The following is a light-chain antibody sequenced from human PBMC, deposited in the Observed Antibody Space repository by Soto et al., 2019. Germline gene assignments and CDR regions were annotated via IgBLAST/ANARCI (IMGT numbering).Light chain of an antibody. J-gene: IGLJ3*02. Sequence: QSALTQPASVSGSPGQSITISCTGTSSDVGGYNYVSWFQQHSGKAPKLMIYEVSRRPSGVSDRFTGSKSGNTASLAISGLQADHEADYYCSSQERSNFRVFGGGTNLTLL. CDR3: SSQERSNFRV. V-gene: IGLV2-14*01. CDR1: SSDVGGYNY. CDR2: EVS.